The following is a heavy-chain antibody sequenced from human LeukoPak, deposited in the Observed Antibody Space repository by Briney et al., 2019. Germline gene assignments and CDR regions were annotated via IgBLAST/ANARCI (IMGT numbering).Heavy chain of an antibody. CDR1: GYTFTGYY. J-gene: IGHJ6*02. CDR2: INPNSGGT. CDR3: ARERTVVTTYYYYYYGMDV. Sequence: VASVKVSCKASGYTFTGYYMHWVRQAPGQGLEWMGWINPNSGGTNYAQKFQGRVTMTRDTSISTAYMELSRLRSDDTAVYYCARERTVVTTYYYYYYGMDVWGQGTTVTVSS. D-gene: IGHD4-23*01. V-gene: IGHV1-2*02.